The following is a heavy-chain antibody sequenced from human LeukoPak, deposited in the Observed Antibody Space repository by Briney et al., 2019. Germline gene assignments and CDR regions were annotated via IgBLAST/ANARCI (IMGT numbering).Heavy chain of an antibody. CDR1: GFTFSSYG. V-gene: IGHV3-33*01. D-gene: IGHD4-17*01. CDR2: IWYDGGNK. CDR3: ARGPRTDSFDY. J-gene: IGHJ4*02. Sequence: GGSLRLSCAASGFTFSSYGMHWVRQAPGKGLEWVAVIWYDGGNKYYADSVKGRFTISRDNSKNTLYLQMNSLRAEDTAVYFCARGPRTDSFDYWGQGTLVTVSS.